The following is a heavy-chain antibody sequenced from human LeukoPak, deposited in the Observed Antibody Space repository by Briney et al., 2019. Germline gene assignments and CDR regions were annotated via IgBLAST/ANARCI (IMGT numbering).Heavy chain of an antibody. CDR2: MSNSGSTI. CDR1: GFSFSDYY. D-gene: IGHD3-10*01. CDR3: ASVLWFGGIFFDY. V-gene: IGHV3-11*01. Sequence: PGRSLRLSCAASGFSFSDYYMSWIRQAPGKGLEWVSYMSNSGSTIYYADSVKGRFTISRDNTKNSLYLQMNSLRAEDTAVYYCASVLWFGGIFFDYWGQGTLVTVSS. J-gene: IGHJ4*02.